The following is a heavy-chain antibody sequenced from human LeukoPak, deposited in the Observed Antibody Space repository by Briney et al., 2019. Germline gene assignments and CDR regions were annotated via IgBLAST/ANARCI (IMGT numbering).Heavy chain of an antibody. J-gene: IGHJ6*03. Sequence: TSETLSLTCTVSGGSISSYYWSWIRQPPGKGLEWIGYIYYSGSTYYNPSLKSRVTISVDTSKNQFSLKLSSVTAADTAVYYCARHLQNSYYYYMDVWGTGTTVTVSS. V-gene: IGHV4-59*08. CDR2: IYYSGST. CDR3: ARHLQNSYYYYMDV. D-gene: IGHD4-11*01. CDR1: GGSISSYY.